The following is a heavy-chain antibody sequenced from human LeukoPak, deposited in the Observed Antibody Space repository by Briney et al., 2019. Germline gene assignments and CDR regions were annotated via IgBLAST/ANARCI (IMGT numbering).Heavy chain of an antibody. CDR1: GYTFTDSY. CDR2: INPHSGGT. Sequence: ASVKVSCKASGYTFTDSYMHWVRQALGQGLEWMGWINPHSGGTDYAQKFQGRVTMTRDTSISTAYMVLSRLRSDDTAVYYCARATGDRRILGFWGRGTLVTVSS. J-gene: IGHJ2*01. V-gene: IGHV1-2*02. D-gene: IGHD3-10*01. CDR3: ARATGDRRILGF.